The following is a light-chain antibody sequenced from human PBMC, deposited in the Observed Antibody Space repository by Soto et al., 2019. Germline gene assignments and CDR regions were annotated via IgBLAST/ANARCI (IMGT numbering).Light chain of an antibody. CDR1: QGIRNG. V-gene: IGKV1-17*01. Sequence: DIQMTQSPSSLSASVGDRVTSTFRASQGIRNGLGWYQQKPGKAPKRLIYAASSLQSGVPSRFSGSGSGTECTLTISSLQPEDFATYYVIQHNTYPFTFGQGTKLEIK. J-gene: IGKJ2*01. CDR2: AAS. CDR3: IQHNTYPFT.